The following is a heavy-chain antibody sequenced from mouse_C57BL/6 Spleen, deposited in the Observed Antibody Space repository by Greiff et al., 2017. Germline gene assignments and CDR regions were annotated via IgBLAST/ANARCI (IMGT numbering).Heavy chain of an antibody. CDR2: INPNNGGT. Sequence: VQLQQSGPELVKPGASVKISCKASGYTFTDYYMNWVKQSHGKSLEWIGDINPNNGGTSYNQTFKGKATLTVDKSSSTAYMELRSLTSEDSAVYYCARPFYYYAMDYWGQGTSVTVSS. CDR1: GYTFTDYY. V-gene: IGHV1-26*01. J-gene: IGHJ4*01. CDR3: ARPFYYYAMDY.